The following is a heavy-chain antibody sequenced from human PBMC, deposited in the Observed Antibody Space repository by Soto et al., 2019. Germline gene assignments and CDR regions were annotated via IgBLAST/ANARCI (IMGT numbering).Heavy chain of an antibody. J-gene: IGHJ6*02. Sequence: EVQLVESGGGLVKPGGSLRLSCAASEFTFSSYNMNWVRQAPGQGLEWVSSVSSGSSYIYYADSVKGRFTISRDNAKNSLFLQMNSLRAEDTAVYYCTRGGYSNGYAVDVGGQGTTVTVSS. CDR1: EFTFSSYN. CDR2: VSSGSSYI. CDR3: TRGGYSNGYAVDV. V-gene: IGHV3-21*01. D-gene: IGHD5-18*01.